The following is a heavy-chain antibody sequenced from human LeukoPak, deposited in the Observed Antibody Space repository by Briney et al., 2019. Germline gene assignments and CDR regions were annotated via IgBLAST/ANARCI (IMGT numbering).Heavy chain of an antibody. CDR2: FDPEDGET. V-gene: IGHV1-24*01. J-gene: IGHJ3*02. CDR3: ATDGPRTMIFRRHAFDI. CDR1: GYTLTELS. Sequence: ASVKVSCKVSGYTLTELSMHWVRQAPGKGLEWMGCFDPEDGETIYAQKFQGRVTMTEDTSTDTAYMELSSLRSEDTAVYYCATDGPRTMIFRRHAFDIWGQGTMVTVSS. D-gene: IGHD3-22*01.